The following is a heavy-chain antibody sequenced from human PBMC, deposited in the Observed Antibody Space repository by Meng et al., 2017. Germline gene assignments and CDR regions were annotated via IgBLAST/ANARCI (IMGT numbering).Heavy chain of an antibody. Sequence: VQPMQSGASVKKPVASAKVSSKPPGHHLPDYSIHWVRQAPGQGLEWMGRSDPKNGDTHYAQKFQGKVTMTGDTSISTAYMDLSGLRSDDTAVYYCARDEDISAAGKLFGDYWGQGTLVTVSS. CDR3: ARDEDISAAGKLFGDY. D-gene: IGHD6-13*01. J-gene: IGHJ4*02. CDR1: GHHLPDYS. V-gene: IGHV1-2*06. CDR2: SDPKNGDT.